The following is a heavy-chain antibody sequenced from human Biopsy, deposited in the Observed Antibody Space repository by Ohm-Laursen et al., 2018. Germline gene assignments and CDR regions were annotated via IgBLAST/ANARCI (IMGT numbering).Heavy chain of an antibody. CDR3: AADINVWNVNY. V-gene: IGHV1-24*01. J-gene: IGHJ4*02. D-gene: IGHD1-1*01. CDR2: FAPENGKT. Sequence: ASVKASCKVSGYTLTELSMHWVRQAPGKGLEWMGGFAPENGKTVYAQNFQARVSMTEDTSTDTAYMELRSLRSEDAAVYYCAADINVWNVNYWGQGTQVTVSS. CDR1: GYTLTELS.